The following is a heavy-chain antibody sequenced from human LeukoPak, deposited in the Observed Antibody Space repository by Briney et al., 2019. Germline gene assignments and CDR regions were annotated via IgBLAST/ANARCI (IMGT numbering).Heavy chain of an antibody. J-gene: IGHJ3*02. CDR2: ISWNSGSI. CDR1: GFTFDDYA. D-gene: IGHD3-16*01. CDR3: ARDGGHTGDDAFDI. Sequence: GGSLRLSCAASGFTFDDYAMHWVRQAPGKGLEWVSGISWNSGSIGYADSVKGRFTISRDNAKNSLYLQMNSLRAEDTAVYYCARDGGHTGDDAFDIWGQGTMVTVSS. V-gene: IGHV3-9*01.